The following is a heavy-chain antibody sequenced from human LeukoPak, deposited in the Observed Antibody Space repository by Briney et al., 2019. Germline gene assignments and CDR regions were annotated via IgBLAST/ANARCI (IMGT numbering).Heavy chain of an antibody. Sequence: ASVKVSCKASGYTFTSRGFSWVRQAPGQGLEWMGWINADSGNTNYAQKLQGRATLTTDTSTNTAYMELRSLRSDDTAVYYCARDEVSGGWYNHWGQGTLVTVSS. D-gene: IGHD6-19*01. CDR1: GYTFTSRG. CDR2: INADSGNT. V-gene: IGHV1-18*04. J-gene: IGHJ4*02. CDR3: ARDEVSGGWYNH.